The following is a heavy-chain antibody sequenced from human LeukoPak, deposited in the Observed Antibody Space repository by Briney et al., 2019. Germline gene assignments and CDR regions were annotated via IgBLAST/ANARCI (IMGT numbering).Heavy chain of an antibody. V-gene: IGHV3-48*01. D-gene: IGHD2-8*01. J-gene: IGHJ4*01. CDR1: GFTFTSYS. CDR2: IGGSSSI. Sequence: GGSLRLSCAASGFTFTSYSMNWVRQAPGKGLEWVSYIGGSSSIYYADSVKGRFTISRDNAMHSLYLQMNSLRAEDTAVYYCTRTKLXXXXQNXFDYWGXGTLVTVS. CDR3: TRTKLXXXXQNXFDY.